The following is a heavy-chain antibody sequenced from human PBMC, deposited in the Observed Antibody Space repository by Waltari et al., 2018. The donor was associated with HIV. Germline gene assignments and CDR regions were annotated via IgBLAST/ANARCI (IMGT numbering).Heavy chain of an antibody. D-gene: IGHD3-22*01. Sequence: QVQLQQWGAGLLKPSETLSLTCAVYGGSFSGYYWSWIRQPPGKGLEWIGEINHSGSTHYNPSLKSRVTISVDTSKNQFSLKLSSVTAADTAVYYCARGLPSSGHAFDIWGQGTMVTVSS. J-gene: IGHJ3*02. V-gene: IGHV4-34*01. CDR2: INHSGST. CDR1: GGSFSGYY. CDR3: ARGLPSSGHAFDI.